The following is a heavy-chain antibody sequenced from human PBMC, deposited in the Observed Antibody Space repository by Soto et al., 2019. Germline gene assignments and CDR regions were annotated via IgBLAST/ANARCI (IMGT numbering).Heavy chain of an antibody. CDR3: ARSAYDCSGGSCYPGNWFDP. Sequence: SETLSLTCTVSGGSISSYYWSWIRQPPGKGLEWIGYIYYSGSTNYNPSLKSRVTISVDTSKNQFSLKLSSVTAADTAVYYCARSAYDCSGGSCYPGNWFDPWGQGTLVTVSS. CDR1: GGSISSYY. V-gene: IGHV4-59*01. D-gene: IGHD2-15*01. CDR2: IYYSGST. J-gene: IGHJ5*02.